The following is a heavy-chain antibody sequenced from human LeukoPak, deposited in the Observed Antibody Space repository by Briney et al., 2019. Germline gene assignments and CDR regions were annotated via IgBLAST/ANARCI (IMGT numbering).Heavy chain of an antibody. CDR1: GFTFSSYS. CDR3: ARPMVRGVNWFDP. Sequence: PGGSLRLSCAASGFTFSSYSMNWVRQAPGKGLEWVSSISSSSYIYYADSVKGRFTISRDNAKNSLYLQMNSLRAEDTAVYYCARPMVRGVNWFDPWGQGTLVTVSS. D-gene: IGHD3-10*01. V-gene: IGHV3-21*01. J-gene: IGHJ5*02. CDR2: ISSSSYI.